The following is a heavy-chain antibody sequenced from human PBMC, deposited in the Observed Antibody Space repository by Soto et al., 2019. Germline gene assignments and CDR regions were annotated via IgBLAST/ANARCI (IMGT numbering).Heavy chain of an antibody. V-gene: IGHV1-2*04. J-gene: IGHJ6*02. Sequence: QVQLVQSGAEVKKPGASVKVSCKASGYTFTGYYMHWVRQAPGQGLEWMGWINPNSGGTNYAQKFQGWVTMTRDTSISTAYMELGRLSSDDTAVYYCARERSSSGSSFDYYYYGMDVWGQGTTVTVSS. CDR3: ARERSSSGSSFDYYYYGMDV. CDR2: INPNSGGT. D-gene: IGHD6-13*01. CDR1: GYTFTGYY.